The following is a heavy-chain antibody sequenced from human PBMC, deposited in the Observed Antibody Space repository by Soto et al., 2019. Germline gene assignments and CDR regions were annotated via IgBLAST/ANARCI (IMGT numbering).Heavy chain of an antibody. J-gene: IGHJ6*02. D-gene: IGHD5-12*01. V-gene: IGHV1-69*13. Sequence: EASVKVSCKASGGTFRSYAIRWVRQAPGQGLEWMGGIIPIFGTANYAQKSQGRVTITADESTSTAYMELSSLRSEDTAVCYCARDWGGYDWAARHGYWYYGMDVWGQGTTVTVSS. CDR3: ARDWGGYDWAARHGYWYYGMDV. CDR1: GGTFRSYA. CDR2: IIPIFGTA.